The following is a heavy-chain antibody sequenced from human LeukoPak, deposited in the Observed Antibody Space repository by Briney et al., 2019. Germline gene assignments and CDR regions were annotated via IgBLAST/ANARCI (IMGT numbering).Heavy chain of an antibody. D-gene: IGHD1-26*01. Sequence: SETLSLTCTVSAGSISNYYWSWIRQPAGKGLELIGRIYTSGSTNYNPSLKSRVTISVDKSKNQFSLKLSSVTAADTAVYYCGRGLVGTTGNQNWFAPGGQGTLLTVS. CDR3: GRGLVGTTGNQNWFAP. CDR2: IYTSGST. CDR1: AGSISNYY. V-gene: IGHV4-4*07. J-gene: IGHJ5*02.